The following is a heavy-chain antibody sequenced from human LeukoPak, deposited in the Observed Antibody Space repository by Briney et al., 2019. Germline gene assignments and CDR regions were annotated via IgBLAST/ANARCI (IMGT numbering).Heavy chain of an antibody. CDR3: ARQGVPAAISYFQH. V-gene: IGHV1-69*05. Sequence: GASVKVSCKASGGTFSSYAISWVRQAPGQGLEWMGGIIPIFGTANYAQKFQGRVTITTDESTSTAYMELSSLGSEDTAVYYCARQGVPAAISYFQHWGQGTLVTVSS. CDR1: GGTFSSYA. CDR2: IIPIFGTA. D-gene: IGHD2-2*02. J-gene: IGHJ1*01.